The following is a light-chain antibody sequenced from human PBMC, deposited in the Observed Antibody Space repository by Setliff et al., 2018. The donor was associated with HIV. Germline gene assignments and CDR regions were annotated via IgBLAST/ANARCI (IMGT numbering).Light chain of an antibody. CDR3: SSYTSRGTWV. V-gene: IGLV2-14*03. J-gene: IGLJ3*02. CDR1: SGDVGGHNH. Sequence: LTQPASVSGSPGQSITISCTGTSGDVGGHNHVSWYQQHPGKAPQLMIYDVTSRPSGMSNRFSGSKSGNTASLNVSGLLPEDEADYFCSSYTSRGTWVFGGGTKVTVL. CDR2: DVT.